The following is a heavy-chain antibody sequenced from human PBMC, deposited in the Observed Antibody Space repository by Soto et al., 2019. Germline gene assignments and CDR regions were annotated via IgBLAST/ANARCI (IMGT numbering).Heavy chain of an antibody. CDR3: TTGYSSSWSQAEYFEH. CDR1: GFTFSNAW. D-gene: IGHD6-13*01. J-gene: IGHJ1*01. Sequence: LRLSCAASGFTFSNAWMSWVRQAPGKGLEWVGRIKSKTDGGTTDYAAPVKGRFTISRDDSKNTLYLQMNSLKTEDTAVYYCTTGYSSSWSQAEYFEHWGQGTLVTVSS. CDR2: IKSKTDGGTT. V-gene: IGHV3-15*01.